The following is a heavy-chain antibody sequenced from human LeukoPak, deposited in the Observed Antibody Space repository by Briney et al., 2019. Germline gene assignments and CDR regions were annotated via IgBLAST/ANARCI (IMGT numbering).Heavy chain of an antibody. CDR1: GGTFSSYA. Sequence: GASVKVSCKASGGTFSSYAISWVRQAPGQGLEWMGRIIPILGIANYAQKFQGRVTITADKSTSTAYMELSSLRSEDTAVYYCATTRWLQLYYFDYWGQGTLVTVSS. D-gene: IGHD5-24*01. V-gene: IGHV1-69*04. CDR2: IIPILGIA. J-gene: IGHJ4*02. CDR3: ATTRWLQLYYFDY.